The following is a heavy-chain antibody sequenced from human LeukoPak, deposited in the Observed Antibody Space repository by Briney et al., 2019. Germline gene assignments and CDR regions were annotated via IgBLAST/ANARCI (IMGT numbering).Heavy chain of an antibody. CDR3: ASFDFWSGYSHPYGMDV. CDR2: IYYSGST. Sequence: PSQTLSLTCTVSGGSISSGGYYWSWIRQHPGKGLEWIGYIYYSGSTYYNPSLKSRVTISVDTSKNQFSLKLSSMTAADTAVYYCASFDFWSGYSHPYGMDVWGQGTTVTVSS. J-gene: IGHJ6*02. D-gene: IGHD3-3*01. CDR1: GGSISSGGYY. V-gene: IGHV4-31*03.